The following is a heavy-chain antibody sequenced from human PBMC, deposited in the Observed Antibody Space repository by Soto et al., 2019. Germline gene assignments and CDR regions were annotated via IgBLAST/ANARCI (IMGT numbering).Heavy chain of an antibody. CDR3: ARRPQMYDSGGRRAFDI. J-gene: IGHJ3*02. CDR2: IYYSGST. V-gene: IGHV4-31*03. D-gene: IGHD3-22*01. Sequence: SEILCLTCTVFGGSISSGNYYWSWIRQHPGKGLEWIGYIYYSGSTYYNPSLRSRVTISIDTSKNQFSLKLNSVTAADTAVYYCARRPQMYDSGGRRAFDIWGQGTMVTVS. CDR1: GGSISSGNYY.